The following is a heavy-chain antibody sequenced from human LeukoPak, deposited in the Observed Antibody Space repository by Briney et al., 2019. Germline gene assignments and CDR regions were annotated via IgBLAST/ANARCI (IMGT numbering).Heavy chain of an antibody. CDR1: GFSLITSGVG. CDR3: AHSLCNGGSCYSGFDF. J-gene: IGHJ4*02. Sequence: SGPTLVKPTQTLTLTCTFSGFSLITSGVGVGWIRQPPGKALEWLALIYWDDDKRYSPSLKNRLSITKDTSKNQVVLTMTNMDPVDTATYYCAHSLCNGGSCYSGFDFWGQGTLVTVSS. V-gene: IGHV2-5*02. CDR2: IYWDDDK. D-gene: IGHD2-15*01.